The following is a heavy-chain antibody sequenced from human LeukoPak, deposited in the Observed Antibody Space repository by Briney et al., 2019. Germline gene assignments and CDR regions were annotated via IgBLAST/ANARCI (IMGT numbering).Heavy chain of an antibody. CDR3: ARGDVGYCSSTSCPTWGY. CDR1: GYSISSGYY. Sequence: SETLSLTCTVSGYSISSGYYWGWIRQPPGKGLEWIGSIYHSGSTYYNPSLKSRVTISVDTSKNQFSLKLSSVTAADTAVYYCARGDVGYCSSTSCPTWGYWGQGTLVTVSS. D-gene: IGHD2-2*01. J-gene: IGHJ4*02. CDR2: IYHSGST. V-gene: IGHV4-38-2*02.